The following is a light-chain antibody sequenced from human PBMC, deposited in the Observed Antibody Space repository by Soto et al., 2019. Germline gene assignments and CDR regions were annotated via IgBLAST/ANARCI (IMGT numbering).Light chain of an antibody. Sequence: QSVLTRPASVSGAPGQSITISCTGTSSDVGGYNYVSWYQQHPVKAPKLMIYDVTNRPSGVSDRFSGSKSGNTASLTISGLQAEDEADYYCSSYTSSSTPYVFGTGTKVT. J-gene: IGLJ1*01. V-gene: IGLV2-14*01. CDR3: SSYTSSSTPYV. CDR2: DVT. CDR1: SSDVGGYNY.